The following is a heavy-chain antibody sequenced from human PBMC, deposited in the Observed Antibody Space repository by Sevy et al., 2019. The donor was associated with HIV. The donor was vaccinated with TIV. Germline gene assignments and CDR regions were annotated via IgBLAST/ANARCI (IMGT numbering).Heavy chain of an antibody. CDR3: TTDSTVRELSALLDY. CDR2: IKSKTDGGTT. Sequence: GGSLRLSCAASGFTFSNAWMSWVRQAPGKGLEWVGRIKSKTDGGTTDYAAPVKGRFTISRDDSKNTLYLQMNSLKTEDTAIYYCTTDSTVRELSALLDYWGQGTLVTVSS. J-gene: IGHJ4*02. CDR1: GFTFSNAW. V-gene: IGHV3-15*01. D-gene: IGHD1-26*01.